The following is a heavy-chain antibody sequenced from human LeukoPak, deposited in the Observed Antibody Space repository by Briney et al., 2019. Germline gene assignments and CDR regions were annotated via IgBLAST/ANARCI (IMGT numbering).Heavy chain of an antibody. Sequence: SETLSLTCTVSGGSISSSSYYCGWIRQPPGKGLEWIGSIYYSGSTYYNPSLKSRVTISADTSKNQFSLRLSSVTAADTAVYYCARERRDGYKVYFDYWGQGTLVTVSS. CDR1: GGSISSSSYY. CDR3: ARERRDGYKVYFDY. D-gene: IGHD5-24*01. CDR2: IYYSGST. V-gene: IGHV4-39*07. J-gene: IGHJ4*02.